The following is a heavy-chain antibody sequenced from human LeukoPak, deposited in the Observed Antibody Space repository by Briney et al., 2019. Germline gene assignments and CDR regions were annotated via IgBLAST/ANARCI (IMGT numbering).Heavy chain of an antibody. D-gene: IGHD3-10*01. V-gene: IGHV5-10-1*01. Sequence: GESLRISCKGSGYNFISWVRQMPGKGLEWMGRINPSDSYATYNPSFQGHVTISGDKSINTAYLQCSSLKASDTAMYYCANLHYGSGSVSDFWGEGTLVTVSS. J-gene: IGHJ4*02. CDR1: GYNF. CDR2: INPSDSYA. CDR3: ANLHYGSGSVSDF.